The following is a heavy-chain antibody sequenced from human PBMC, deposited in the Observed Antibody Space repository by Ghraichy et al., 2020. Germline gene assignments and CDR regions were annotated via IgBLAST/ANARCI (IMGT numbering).Heavy chain of an antibody. CDR2: IKQDGTEK. J-gene: IGHJ4*02. Sequence: GGSLRLSCVASGFTFTTYYMNWVRQAPGKGLEWVANIKQDGTEKYYVDSVKGRFTIARDNTKNSVYLQMNSLRVEDTALYFCVRAPYYDSSGDYWGRGTLVTVSS. D-gene: IGHD3-22*01. CDR1: GFTFTTYY. CDR3: VRAPYYDSSGDY. V-gene: IGHV3-7*01.